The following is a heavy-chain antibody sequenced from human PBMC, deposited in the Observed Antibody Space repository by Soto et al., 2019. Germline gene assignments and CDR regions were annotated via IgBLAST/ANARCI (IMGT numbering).Heavy chain of an antibody. J-gene: IGHJ5*02. D-gene: IGHD6-13*01. CDR3: TRGASLDSSARGWFDP. V-gene: IGHV3-21*04. CDR1: GFTFRRFS. Sequence: KPGGSLRLSCAASGFTFRRFSMNWVRQAPGKGLEWVSTISSNSAYIYYTDALRGRFTISRDNAKNSLHLQMNSLRAEDTAVYYCTRGASLDSSARGWFDPWGPGTLVT. CDR2: ISSNSAYI.